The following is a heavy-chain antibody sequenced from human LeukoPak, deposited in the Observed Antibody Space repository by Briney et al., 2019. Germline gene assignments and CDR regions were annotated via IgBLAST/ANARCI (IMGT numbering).Heavy chain of an antibody. CDR2: ISSSSSYT. J-gene: IGHJ3*02. V-gene: IGHV3-11*06. Sequence: KTGGSLRLSCAASGFTFSDYYMSWIRQAPGKGLEWVSYISSSSSYTNYADSVKGRFTISRDNAKNSPYLQMNSLRAEDTAVYYCASTIFGVVTHDAFDIWGQGTMVTVSP. CDR3: ASTIFGVVTHDAFDI. D-gene: IGHD3-3*01. CDR1: GFTFSDYY.